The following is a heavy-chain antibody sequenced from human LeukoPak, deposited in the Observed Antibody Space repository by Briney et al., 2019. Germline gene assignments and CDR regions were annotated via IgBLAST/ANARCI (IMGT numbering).Heavy chain of an antibody. J-gene: IGHJ4*02. CDR2: IASDGSST. CDR1: GFTFSSYW. CDR3: ARGAYYCED. Sequence: GGSLRLSCAASGFTFSSYWMNWVRQAPGKGLVWVSRIASDGSSTTYADSVKGRFSISRDNAKNTLYLQMNSLRVEDTAVYYCARGAYYCEDWGQGTLVTVSS. V-gene: IGHV3-74*01. D-gene: IGHD2-21*01.